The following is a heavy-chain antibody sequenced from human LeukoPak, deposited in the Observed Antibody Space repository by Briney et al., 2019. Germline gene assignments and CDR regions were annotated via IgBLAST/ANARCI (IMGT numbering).Heavy chain of an antibody. V-gene: IGHV3-53*01. J-gene: IGHJ4*02. Sequence: GGSLRLSCAASGFTVSSNYMNWVRQVPGKGLEWVSIIHVGGSIDYADSVKGRFTISRDDSKNTLYLQMNSLRAEDTAVYYCARGLHGSGWFDCWGQGTLVTVSS. D-gene: IGHD6-19*01. CDR3: ARGLHGSGWFDC. CDR2: IHVGGSI. CDR1: GFTVSSNY.